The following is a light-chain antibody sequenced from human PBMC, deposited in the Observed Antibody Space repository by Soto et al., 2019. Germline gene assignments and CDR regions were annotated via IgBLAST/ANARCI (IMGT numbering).Light chain of an antibody. CDR2: KAS. V-gene: IGKV1-5*03. J-gene: IGKJ1*01. CDR3: QQYNSYSPT. CDR1: QSISVW. Sequence: IQRTQSPSTLSASVGDRVTITCRASQSISVWLAWYQQKAGKAPNLLIYKASRLESGVPSRFSGSGSETEFTLTISGLQPGDSATYYCQQYNSYSPTFGQGTKVDIK.